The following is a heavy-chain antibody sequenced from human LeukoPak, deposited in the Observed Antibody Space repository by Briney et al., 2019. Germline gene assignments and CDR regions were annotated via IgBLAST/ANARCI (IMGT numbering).Heavy chain of an antibody. CDR1: GGTFSSYA. V-gene: IGHV1-69*13. D-gene: IGHD6-6*01. CDR3: ARGPALLEYSSSYTAAEYFQH. J-gene: IGHJ1*01. CDR2: IIPIFGTA. Sequence: GASVKVSCKASGGTFSSYAISWVRQAPGQGLEWMGGIIPIFGTANYAQKFQGRVTITADESTSTAYMELSSLRSEDTAVYYCARGPALLEYSSSYTAAEYFQHWGQGTLVTVSS.